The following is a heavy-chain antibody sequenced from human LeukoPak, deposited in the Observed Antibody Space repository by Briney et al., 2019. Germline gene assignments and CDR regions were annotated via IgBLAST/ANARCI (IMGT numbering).Heavy chain of an antibody. J-gene: IGHJ4*02. CDR1: GGSISSYY. V-gene: IGHV4-59*01. CDR3: ARAQQWLVPNFDY. D-gene: IGHD6-19*01. Sequence: KPSETLSLTCTVSGGSISSYYWNWIRQPPGKGLEWIGYIYYSGNTNYNPSLKSRVTISVDTSKNQFSLNLTSVTAADTAVYYCARAQQWLVPNFDYWGQGTLVTVSS. CDR2: IYYSGNT.